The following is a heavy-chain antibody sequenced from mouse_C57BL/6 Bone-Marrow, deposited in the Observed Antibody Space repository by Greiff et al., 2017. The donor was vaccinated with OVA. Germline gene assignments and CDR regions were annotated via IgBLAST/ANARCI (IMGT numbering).Heavy chain of an antibody. CDR3: TTAYYDYYFDY. J-gene: IGHJ2*01. CDR2: IDPENGDT. D-gene: IGHD2-4*01. Sequence: VQLKQSGAELVRPGASVKLSCTASGFNIKDDYMHWVKQRPEQGLEWIGWIDPENGDTEYASKFQGKATITADTSSNTAYLQLSSLTSEDTAFYYCTTAYYDYYFDYWGQGTTLTVSS. CDR1: GFNIKDDY. V-gene: IGHV14-4*01.